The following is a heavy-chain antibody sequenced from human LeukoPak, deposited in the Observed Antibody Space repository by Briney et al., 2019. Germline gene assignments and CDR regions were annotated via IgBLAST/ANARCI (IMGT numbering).Heavy chain of an antibody. Sequence: TGGSLRLSCAASGFTFSSYAMHWVRQAPGKGLEWVAAISYDGSNKYYADSVKGRFTISRDNSKNTLYLQMNSLRAEDTAVYYCARALAAAGTGGYLWGQGTLVTVSS. V-gene: IGHV3-30*04. D-gene: IGHD6-13*01. CDR1: GFTFSSYA. J-gene: IGHJ4*02. CDR2: ISYDGSNK. CDR3: ARALAAAGTGGYL.